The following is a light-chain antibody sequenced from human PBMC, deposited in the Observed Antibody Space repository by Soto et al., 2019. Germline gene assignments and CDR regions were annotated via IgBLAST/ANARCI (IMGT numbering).Light chain of an antibody. CDR3: SSYVGSNNLV. J-gene: IGLJ2*01. CDR2: EVT. V-gene: IGLV2-8*01. CDR1: SSDVGGYNY. Sequence: QSAPTQPPSASGSPGQSVTISCTGTSSDVGGYNYVSWYQQHPGKAPKLMIYEVTKRPSGVPDRFSGSKSGNTASLTVSGLQAEDEADYYCSSYVGSNNLVFGGGTKVTVL.